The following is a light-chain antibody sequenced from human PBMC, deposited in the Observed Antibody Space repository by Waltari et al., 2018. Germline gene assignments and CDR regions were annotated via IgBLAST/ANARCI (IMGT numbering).Light chain of an antibody. CDR2: GAF. CDR3: QQYGSSPRT. J-gene: IGKJ1*01. CDR1: QSVSADY. Sequence: ENVLTQSPGTLSLSPGDRVTLSCRASQSVSADYLAWYHQKPGQAPRLLIFGAFNRAAGIPDRFSGSGSGTDFTLTISRLEPEDFVVYYCQQYGSSPRTFGQGTKVELK. V-gene: IGKV3-20*01.